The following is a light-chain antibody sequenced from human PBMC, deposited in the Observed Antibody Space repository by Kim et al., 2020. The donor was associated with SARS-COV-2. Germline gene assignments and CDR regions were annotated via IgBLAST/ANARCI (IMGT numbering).Light chain of an antibody. V-gene: IGLV2-14*03. Sequence: QSALTQPASVSGSPGQSITISCTGTSSDVGFYNYVSWYQQHAGKVPKLIIYDVGRRPSGISSRFSGSKSGDTASLTIYGLQAEDEADYYCSSFRNSNTPYVFGTGTKVTVL. J-gene: IGLJ1*01. CDR2: DVG. CDR1: SSDVGFYNY. CDR3: SSFRNSNTPYV.